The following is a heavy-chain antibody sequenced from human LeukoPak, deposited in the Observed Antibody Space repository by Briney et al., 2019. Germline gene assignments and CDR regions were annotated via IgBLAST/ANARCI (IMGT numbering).Heavy chain of an antibody. Sequence: GRSLRLSCAASGFTFSSYGMHWVRQAPGKGLEWVAVVWFDGSNKYYANSVKGRFTISRDNSKNTLYLQLNSLRAEDTAVYYCARAVGPYDYWGQGTLVTVSS. V-gene: IGHV3-33*01. J-gene: IGHJ4*02. CDR1: GFTFSSYG. D-gene: IGHD3-10*01. CDR3: ARAVGPYDY. CDR2: VWFDGSNK.